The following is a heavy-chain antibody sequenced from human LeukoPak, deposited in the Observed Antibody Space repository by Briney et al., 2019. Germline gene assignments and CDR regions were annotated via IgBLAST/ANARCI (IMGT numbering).Heavy chain of an antibody. CDR2: IYYSGST. CDR3: ARGFVGVPYYFDY. J-gene: IGHJ4*02. CDR1: GGSISSYY. Sequence: PSETLSLTCTVSGGSISSYYCSWIRQPPGKGLEWIGYIYYSGSTNYNPSLKSRVTISVDTSKNQFSLKLSSVTAADTAVYYCARGFVGVPYYFDYWGQRILVTVSS. D-gene: IGHD3-16*01. V-gene: IGHV4-59*01.